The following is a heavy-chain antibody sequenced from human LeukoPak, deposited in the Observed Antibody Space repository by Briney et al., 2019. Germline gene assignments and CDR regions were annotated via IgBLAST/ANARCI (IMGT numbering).Heavy chain of an antibody. CDR3: AKVRGVDRGVYFDY. CDR1: GFTFSSYA. V-gene: IGHV3-23*01. CDR2: ISGSGGST. J-gene: IGHJ4*02. D-gene: IGHD3-10*01. Sequence: GGSLRLSCAASGFTFSSYAMSWVRQAPGKGLEWVSAISGSGGSTYYADSVKGRFTISRDNSKNTLYLQMSSLRAEDTAVYYCAKVRGVDRGVYFDYWGQGTLVTVSS.